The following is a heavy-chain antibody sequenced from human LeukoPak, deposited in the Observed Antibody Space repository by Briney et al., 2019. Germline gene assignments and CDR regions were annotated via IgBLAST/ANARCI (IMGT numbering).Heavy chain of an antibody. D-gene: IGHD3-16*01. CDR1: GFTFSSYS. CDR2: ISSSSYI. Sequence: GGSLRLSCAASGFTFSSYSMTWVRQAPGKGLEWVSSISSSSYIYYADSVKGRFTSPRDNAKNSLYLQMNSLRAEDTAVYYCARDTSMITFGLFDYWGQGTLVTVSS. CDR3: ARDTSMITFGLFDY. J-gene: IGHJ4*02. V-gene: IGHV3-21*01.